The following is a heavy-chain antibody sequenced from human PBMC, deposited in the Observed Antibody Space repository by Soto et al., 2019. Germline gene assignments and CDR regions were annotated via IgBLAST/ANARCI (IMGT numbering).Heavy chain of an antibody. V-gene: IGHV3-74*01. CDR2: INSDGSST. D-gene: IGHD3-10*01. CDR3: AREYYGSVTYYWFDP. CDR1: GFTFSTYW. J-gene: IGHJ5*02. Sequence: PGGSLRLSCAASGFTFSTYWMHWVRQAPGKGLVWVSRINSDGSSTTYADSVKGRFTISRDNAKNTLYLQMNSLRAEDTAVYYCAREYYGSVTYYWFDPWGQGTLVTVSS.